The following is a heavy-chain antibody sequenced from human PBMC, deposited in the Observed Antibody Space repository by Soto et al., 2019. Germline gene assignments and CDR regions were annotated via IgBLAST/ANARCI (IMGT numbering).Heavy chain of an antibody. CDR1: GGSISSYY. J-gene: IGHJ5*02. CDR2: IYYSGST. D-gene: IGHD3-3*01. Sequence: SETLSLTCTVSGGSISSYYWSWIRQPPGKGLEWIGYIYYSGSTNYNPSLKSRVTISVDTSKNQFSLKLSSVTAADTAVYYCARGGGPSVGDYDFWSGYYVWFDPWGQGTLVTVSS. V-gene: IGHV4-59*01. CDR3: ARGGGPSVGDYDFWSGYYVWFDP.